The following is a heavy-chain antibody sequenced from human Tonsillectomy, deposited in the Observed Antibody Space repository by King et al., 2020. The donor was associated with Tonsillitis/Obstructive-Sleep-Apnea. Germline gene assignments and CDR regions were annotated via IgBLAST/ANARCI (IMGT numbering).Heavy chain of an antibody. D-gene: IGHD3-22*01. V-gene: IGHV5-51*01. CDR2: IYPGDSDT. CDR3: ASHEDTSGYYGAFDI. Sequence: QLVQSGAEVKKPGESLKISCKGSGYSSTSYWIGWVRQMPGKGLEWMGIIYPGDSDTRYSPSFQGQVTISADKSISTAYLQWSSLKASDTAMYYCASHEDTSGYYGAFDIWGQGTMVTVSS. J-gene: IGHJ3*02. CDR1: GYSSTSYW.